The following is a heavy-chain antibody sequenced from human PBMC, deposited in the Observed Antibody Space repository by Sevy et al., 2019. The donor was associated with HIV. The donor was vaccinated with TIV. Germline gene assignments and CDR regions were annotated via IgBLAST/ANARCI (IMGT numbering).Heavy chain of an antibody. CDR1: GGSISSYY. D-gene: IGHD2-2*01. J-gene: IGHJ3*02. Sequence: SETLSLTCTVSGGSISSYYWSWIRQPPGKGLEWIGYIYYSGSTNYNPSLKSRVTISVDTSKNQFSLKLSSVTAADTAVYYCVRDRGSSEEDALDIWGQGTMVTVSS. CDR2: IYYSGST. V-gene: IGHV4-59*01. CDR3: VRDRGSSEEDALDI.